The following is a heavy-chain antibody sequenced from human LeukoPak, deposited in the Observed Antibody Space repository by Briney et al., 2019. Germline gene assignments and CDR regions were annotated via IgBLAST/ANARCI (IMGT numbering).Heavy chain of an antibody. J-gene: IGHJ4*02. CDR1: GFTFSSNW. CDR2: INSDGSTT. D-gene: IGHD6-19*01. Sequence: PGGSLRLSCAASGFTFSSNWMHWVRQAPGKGLVWVSHINSDGSTTTYADSVKGRFTISRDNAKNTLYLQMNSLRAEDTAVYYCARVARGWSVDYWGQGTLVTVSS. CDR3: ARVARGWSVDY. V-gene: IGHV3-74*01.